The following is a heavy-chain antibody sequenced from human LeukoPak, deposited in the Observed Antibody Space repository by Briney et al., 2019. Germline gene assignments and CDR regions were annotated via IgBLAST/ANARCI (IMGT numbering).Heavy chain of an antibody. CDR2: INHSGST. Sequence: SETLSLTCAVYGGSFSGYYWSWIRQPPGKGLEWIGEINHSGSTNYNPSLKSRVTISVDTSKNQFSLKLSSVTAADTAVYYCAREGKYSSSWTGGWGQGTLVTVSS. CDR1: GGSFSGYY. V-gene: IGHV4-34*01. CDR3: AREGKYSSSWTGG. J-gene: IGHJ4*02. D-gene: IGHD6-13*01.